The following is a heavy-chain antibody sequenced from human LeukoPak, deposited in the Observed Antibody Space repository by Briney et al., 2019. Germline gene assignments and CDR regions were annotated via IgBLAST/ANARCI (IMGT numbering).Heavy chain of an antibody. CDR3: ARATHYYESSGYDY. D-gene: IGHD3-22*01. J-gene: IGHJ4*02. V-gene: IGHV3-48*03. CDR2: ISSSGSII. Sequence: GGSLRLSCAASGFTFSSYEMNWVRQAPGKGLEWVSYISSSGSIIYYADSVKGRFTISRDNAKNSLYLQMNSLRAEDTALYYCARATHYYESSGYDYWGQGTLVTVSS. CDR1: GFTFSSYE.